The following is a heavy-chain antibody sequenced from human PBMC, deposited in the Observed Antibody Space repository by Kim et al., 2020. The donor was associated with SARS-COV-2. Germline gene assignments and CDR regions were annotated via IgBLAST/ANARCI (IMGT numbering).Heavy chain of an antibody. CDR3: ARVRQLVGPVIDAFDI. CDR2: IYYSGST. V-gene: IGHV4-39*07. CDR1: GGSISSSSYY. D-gene: IGHD6-6*01. J-gene: IGHJ3*02. Sequence: SETLSLTCTVSGGSISSSSYYWGWIRQPPGKGLEWIGSIYYSGSTYYNPSLKSRVTISVDTSKNQFSLKLSSVTAADTAVYYCARVRQLVGPVIDAFDIWGQGTMVTVSS.